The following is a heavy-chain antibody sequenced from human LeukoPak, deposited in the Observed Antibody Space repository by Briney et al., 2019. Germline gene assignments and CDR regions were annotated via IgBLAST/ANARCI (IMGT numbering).Heavy chain of an antibody. D-gene: IGHD3-10*01. V-gene: IGHV4-59*08. CDR1: GGSISGYY. CDR2: IYYLGGT. Sequence: SSETLSLTCTVSGGSISGYYWTWIRQPPGKGLEWIGHIYYLGGTNYNPSLKSRVTISLDTSKDQFSLKLSSVTAAGTAVYYCARRSYGSASPLRMDVWGQGTTVTVSS. CDR3: ARRSYGSASPLRMDV. J-gene: IGHJ6*02.